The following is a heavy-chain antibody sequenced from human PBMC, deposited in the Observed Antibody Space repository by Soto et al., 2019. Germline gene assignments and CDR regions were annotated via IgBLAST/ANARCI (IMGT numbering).Heavy chain of an antibody. CDR3: ARGPYCSGGSCYPPFDY. Sequence: ASVKVSCKASGYTFTGYYMHWVRQAPGQGLEWMGWINPNSGGTNYAQKFQGRVTMTRDTSISTAYMELSRLRSDDTAVYYCARGPYCSGGSCYPPFDYWGQGTLVTVSS. CDR1: GYTFTGYY. J-gene: IGHJ4*02. CDR2: INPNSGGT. D-gene: IGHD2-15*01. V-gene: IGHV1-2*02.